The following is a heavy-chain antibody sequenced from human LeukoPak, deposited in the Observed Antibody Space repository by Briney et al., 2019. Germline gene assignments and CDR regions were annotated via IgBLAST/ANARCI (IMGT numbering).Heavy chain of an antibody. J-gene: IGHJ5*02. CDR1: GYTFTGYY. CDR3: ARVPALFRYFAWLLSSSWFDP. V-gene: IGHV1-2*02. Sequence: ASVKVSCKASGYTFTGYYVHWVRQAPGQGLEWMGWINPNSGATNYAQKFQGRVTMARDTSISTAYMDLSRLTSDDTAVYYCARVPALFRYFAWLLSSSWFDPWGQGTLVTVS. CDR2: INPNSGAT. D-gene: IGHD3-9*01.